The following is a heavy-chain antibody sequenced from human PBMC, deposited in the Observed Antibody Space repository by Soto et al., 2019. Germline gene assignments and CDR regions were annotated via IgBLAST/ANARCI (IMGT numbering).Heavy chain of an antibody. V-gene: IGHV4-39*01. J-gene: IGHJ3*02. CDR2: IYYSGST. Sequence: KASETLSLTCTVSGGSISSSSYYWGWIRQPPGKGLEWIGSIYYSGSTYYNPSLKSRVTISVDTSKNQFSLKLSSVTAADTAVYYCARRRRAVAGMHDAFDIWGQGTMVTVSS. D-gene: IGHD6-19*01. CDR3: ARRRRAVAGMHDAFDI. CDR1: GGSISSSSYY.